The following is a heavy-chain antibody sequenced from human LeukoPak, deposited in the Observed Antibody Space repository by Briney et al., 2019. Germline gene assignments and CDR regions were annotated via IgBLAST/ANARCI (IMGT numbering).Heavy chain of an antibody. CDR3: ARDSTPPVLLWFGEYQRKTYYYYGMDV. D-gene: IGHD3-10*01. Sequence: SVKVSCKASGGTFSSYAISWVRQAPGQGLEWMGRIIPILGIANYAQKFQGRVTITADKSTSTAYMELSSLRPEDTAVYYCARDSTPPVLLWFGEYQRKTYYYYGMDVWGQGTTVTVSS. J-gene: IGHJ6*02. CDR1: GGTFSSYA. CDR2: IIPILGIA. V-gene: IGHV1-69*04.